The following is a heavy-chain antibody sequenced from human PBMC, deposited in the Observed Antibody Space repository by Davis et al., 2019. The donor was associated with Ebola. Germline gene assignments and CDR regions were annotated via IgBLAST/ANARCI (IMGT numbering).Heavy chain of an antibody. Sequence: AASVKVSCKASGYTFTGYFIHWVRQAPGQGLEWMGWINPNSGGTNYAQKFQGRVTMTRDTSISTAYMDLSTLRSDDTAVYYCARDPRTHDMDVWGQGTTVIVS. CDR1: GYTFTGYF. CDR3: ARDPRTHDMDV. V-gene: IGHV1-2*02. J-gene: IGHJ6*02. CDR2: INPNSGGT.